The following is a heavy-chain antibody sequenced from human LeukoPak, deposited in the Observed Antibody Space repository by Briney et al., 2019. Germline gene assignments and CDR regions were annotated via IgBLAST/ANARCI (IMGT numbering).Heavy chain of an antibody. CDR2: ISGSGGST. CDR1: GFTFNSYT. Sequence: PGGSLRLSCAASGFTFNSYTMNWVRQAPGKGLEWVSVISGSGGSTYYADSVKGRFTISRDNSKNTLYLQMNSLRAEDTAVYYCAKDYYRSGSPRVYYYGMDVWGKGTTVTASS. D-gene: IGHD3-10*01. V-gene: IGHV3-23*01. J-gene: IGHJ6*04. CDR3: AKDYYRSGSPRVYYYGMDV.